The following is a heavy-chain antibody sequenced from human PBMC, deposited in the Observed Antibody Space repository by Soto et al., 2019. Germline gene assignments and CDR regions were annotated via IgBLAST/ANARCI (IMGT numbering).Heavy chain of an antibody. D-gene: IGHD3-16*01. CDR2: INPNNGDT. J-gene: IGHJ6*02. CDR3: AMVDNYVTPTPQDV. CDR1: GYTFTGYY. V-gene: IGHV1-2*02. Sequence: ASVKVSCKASGYTFTGYYMHWVRQAPGQGLEWMGWINPNNGDTNYAQKVQGRVTMTRDTSTSTAYMDLGSLTSDDTAVYYCAMVDNYVTPTPQDVWGQGTTVTVSS.